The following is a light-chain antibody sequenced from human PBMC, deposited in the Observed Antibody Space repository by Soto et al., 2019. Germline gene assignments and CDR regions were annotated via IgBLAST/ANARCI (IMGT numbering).Light chain of an antibody. J-gene: IGKJ1*01. Sequence: EIVLTQSPATLSLSPGERATLSCGASQALRSSYLAWYQQKPGLAPRLLIYATSSRATGIPDRFSGGGSGTDFTLTISSLEPEDFAVYYCQQRSNWPPWTFGQGTKVDIK. CDR1: QALRSSY. V-gene: IGKV3D-20*02. CDR2: ATS. CDR3: QQRSNWPPWT.